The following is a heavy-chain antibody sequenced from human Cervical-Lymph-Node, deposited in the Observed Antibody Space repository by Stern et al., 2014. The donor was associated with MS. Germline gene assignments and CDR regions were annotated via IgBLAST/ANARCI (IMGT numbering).Heavy chain of an antibody. J-gene: IGHJ4*01. Sequence: VQLVESGAEVKKPGESLKISCRVSGYSFTSYWIGWVRQMPGKGLEWMGIIYPGDADTRYSPSFQGQVVMSVDKSINTAYLHLSSLKASDTAMYYCAKRMGTGNYFDYWGQGTLATVSS. CDR3: AKRMGTGNYFDY. CDR2: IYPGDADT. CDR1: GYSFTSYW. V-gene: IGHV5-51*01. D-gene: IGHD1-1*01.